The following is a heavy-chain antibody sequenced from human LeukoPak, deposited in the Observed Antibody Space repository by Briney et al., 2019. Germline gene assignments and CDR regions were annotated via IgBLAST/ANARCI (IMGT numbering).Heavy chain of an antibody. V-gene: IGHV1-2*04. CDR3: ARAAVRTVVVPAAIGY. D-gene: IGHD2-2*01. J-gene: IGHJ4*02. Sequence: ASVKVSCKASGYTFTGYYMHWVRQAPGQGLEWMGWINPNSGGTNYAQKFQGWVTMTRDTSISTAYMELSRLRSDDTAVYYCARAAVRTVVVPAAIGYWGQGTLVTVSS. CDR2: INPNSGGT. CDR1: GYTFTGYY.